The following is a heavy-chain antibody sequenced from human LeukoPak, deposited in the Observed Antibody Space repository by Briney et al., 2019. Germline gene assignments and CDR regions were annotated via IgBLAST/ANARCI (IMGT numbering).Heavy chain of an antibody. Sequence: PGGSLRLSCAASGFTFSSYEMNWVRQAPGKGLEWVSYISSSGSTIYYADSVKGRFTVSRDDAKNSLYLQMNSLRAEDTAVYYCAELGITMIGGVWGKGTTVTISS. CDR1: GFTFSSYE. CDR2: ISSSGSTI. V-gene: IGHV3-48*03. D-gene: IGHD3-10*02. J-gene: IGHJ6*04. CDR3: AELGITMIGGV.